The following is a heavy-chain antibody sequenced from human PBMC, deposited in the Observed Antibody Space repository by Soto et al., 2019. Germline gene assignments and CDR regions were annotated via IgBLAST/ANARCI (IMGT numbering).Heavy chain of an antibody. J-gene: IGHJ6*02. CDR3: ARGTGTTKNYYYGMDV. D-gene: IGHD1-7*01. V-gene: IGHV4-34*01. CDR1: GGTFSGYY. CDR2: INHSGST. Sequence: PSETLSLTCAVYGGTFSGYYWSWIRQPPGKGLEWIGEINHSGSTNYNPSLKSRVTISVDTSKNQFSLKLSSVTAADTAVYYCARGTGTTKNYYYGMDVWGQGTTVTVSS.